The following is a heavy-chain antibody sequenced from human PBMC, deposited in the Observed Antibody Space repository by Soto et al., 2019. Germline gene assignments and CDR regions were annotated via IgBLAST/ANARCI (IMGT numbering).Heavy chain of an antibody. CDR1: GYTFTSNG. V-gene: IGHV1-18*01. J-gene: IGHJ4*02. Sequence: ASVKVTCKASGYTFTSNGSRWVRQAPGQGLEWMGWISAYNGNTNYAQKLQGRVTMTTDTSTSTAYMELRSLRSDDTAVYYCARGYDILTGYYLNDYWGQGTLVTVSS. D-gene: IGHD3-9*01. CDR2: ISAYNGNT. CDR3: ARGYDILTGYYLNDY.